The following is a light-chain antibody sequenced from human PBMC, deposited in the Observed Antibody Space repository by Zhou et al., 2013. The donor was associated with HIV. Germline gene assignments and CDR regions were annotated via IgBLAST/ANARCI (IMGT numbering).Light chain of an antibody. CDR1: QSIEYS. CDR3: QQADSFPLLT. J-gene: IGKJ4*01. V-gene: IGKV1-39*01. Sequence: DIQMTQSPSSLSASVGDRVTISCRASQSIEYSLNWYQQRMGRAPKLLIHAASGLQSGVPSRFSGSGSGTDFTLTISSLQPEDFATYYCQQADSFPLLTFGGGTKVEIK. CDR2: AAS.